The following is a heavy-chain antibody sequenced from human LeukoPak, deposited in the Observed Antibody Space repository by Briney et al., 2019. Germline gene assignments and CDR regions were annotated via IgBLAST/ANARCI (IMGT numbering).Heavy chain of an antibody. J-gene: IGHJ4*02. D-gene: IGHD2-2*01. CDR2: ISGSGSGT. CDR1: GFTFSSYA. V-gene: IGHV3-23*01. CDR3: ARNIPAGNYYSDY. Sequence: PGGSLRLSCAASGFTFSSYAMNWVRQAPGKGLEWVSAISGSGSGTYYADSVKGRFTISRDNSKNTLYLQMNSLRAEDTAVYYCARNIPAGNYYSDYWGQGALVTVSS.